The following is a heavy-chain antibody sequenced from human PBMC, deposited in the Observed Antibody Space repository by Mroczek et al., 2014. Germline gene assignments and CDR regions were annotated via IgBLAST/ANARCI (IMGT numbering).Heavy chain of an antibody. Sequence: VQLVESWGRLSSAWGSLRLSCAASGFTFSSYWMHWVRQAPGKGLVWVSRINSDGSSTSYADSVKGRFTISRDNAKNTLYLQMNSLRAEDTAVYYCARDLYYYDSSGYSDAFDIWGQGTMVTVSS. CDR1: GFTFSSYW. CDR2: INSDGSST. CDR3: ARDLYYYDSSGYSDAFDI. V-gene: IGHV3-74*01. J-gene: IGHJ3*02. D-gene: IGHD3-22*01.